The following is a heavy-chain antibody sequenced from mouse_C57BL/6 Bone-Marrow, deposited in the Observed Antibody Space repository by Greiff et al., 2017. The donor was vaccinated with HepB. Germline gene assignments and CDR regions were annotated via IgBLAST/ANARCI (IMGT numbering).Heavy chain of an antibody. Sequence: QVQLQQPGAELVRPGSSVKLSCKASGYTFTSYWMHWVKQRPIQGLEWIGNIDPSDSETHYNQKFKDKATLTVDKSSSTAYMQLSSLTSEDSAVYYCARYEVTTNYAMDYWGQGTSVTVSS. CDR2: IDPSDSET. V-gene: IGHV1-52*01. CDR3: ARYEVTTNYAMDY. J-gene: IGHJ4*01. CDR1: GYTFTSYW. D-gene: IGHD1-1*01.